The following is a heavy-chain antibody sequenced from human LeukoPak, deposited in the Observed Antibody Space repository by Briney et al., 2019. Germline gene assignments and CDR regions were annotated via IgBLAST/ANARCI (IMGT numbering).Heavy chain of an antibody. V-gene: IGHV1-69*04. CDR2: IIPILGIA. Sequence: SVKVSCKASGGTFSSYAISWVRQAPGQGLEWMGRIIPILGIANYAQKFQGRVTITADKSTSTAYMELSSLSSEDTAVYYCASRYCSGGSCYLAFDIWGQGTMVTVSS. CDR1: GGTFSSYA. CDR3: ASRYCSGGSCYLAFDI. D-gene: IGHD2-15*01. J-gene: IGHJ3*02.